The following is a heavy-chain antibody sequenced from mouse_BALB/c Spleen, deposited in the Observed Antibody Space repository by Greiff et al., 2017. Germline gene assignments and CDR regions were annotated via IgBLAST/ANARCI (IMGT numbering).Heavy chain of an antibody. J-gene: IGHJ4*01. V-gene: IGHV7-3*02. Sequence: EVMLVESGGGLVQPGGSLRLSCATSGFTFTDYYMSWVRQPPGKALEWLGFIRNKANGYTTEYSASVKGRFTISRDNSQSILYLQMNTLRAEDSATYYCARDIDYYGSGYDYYAMDYWGQGTSVTVSS. D-gene: IGHD1-1*01. CDR3: ARDIDYYGSGYDYYAMDY. CDR1: GFTFTDYY. CDR2: IRNKANGYTT.